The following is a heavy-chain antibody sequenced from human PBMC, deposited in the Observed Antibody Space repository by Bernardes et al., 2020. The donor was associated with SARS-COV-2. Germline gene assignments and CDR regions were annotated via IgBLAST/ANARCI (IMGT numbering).Heavy chain of an antibody. D-gene: IGHD6-19*01. CDR1: GFTFTSHA. V-gene: IGHV3-23*01. CDR2: ISDSGDTT. Sequence: VGSLSLSCAASGFTFTSHAMNWVRQAPGKGLEWVSVISDSGDTTYYADSVKGRFTISRDNSKNTVYLHMNSLRAADTAVYFCAKEPYSSGPDAFDIWGQGTMVTVSS. J-gene: IGHJ3*02. CDR3: AKEPYSSGPDAFDI.